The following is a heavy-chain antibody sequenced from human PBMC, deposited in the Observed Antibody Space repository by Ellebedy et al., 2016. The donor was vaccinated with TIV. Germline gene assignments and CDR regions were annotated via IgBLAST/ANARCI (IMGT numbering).Heavy chain of an antibody. J-gene: IGHJ4*02. V-gene: IGHV6-1*01. CDR1: GDRVSAHDVA. CDR2: AYYRSRWHL. D-gene: IGHD3-10*01. Sequence: SQTLSLTXXVSGDRVSAHDVAWSWIRQSPSRGLEWLGRAYYRSRWHLYYAESVRSRITINSDTSKNQLTLQLNSVTPEDTAVYYCARDFTTIRRVMNPIDYWGQGFLVTVSS. CDR3: ARDFTTIRRVMNPIDY.